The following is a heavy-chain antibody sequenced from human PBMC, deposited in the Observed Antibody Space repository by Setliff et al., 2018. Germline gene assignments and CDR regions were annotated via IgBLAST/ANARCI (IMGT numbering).Heavy chain of an antibody. Sequence: ASVKVSCKTSGYNFINVGISGVRQAPGQGLEWLGWIAPYNGNTDYAQKFQGRVTMTTDTSTNTAHMELRSLTSADTAIYYCTRGPGPWVVVAMPCDCWGQVTLVTVSS. D-gene: IGHD5-12*01. V-gene: IGHV1-18*01. CDR3: TRGPGPWVVVAMPCDC. CDR2: IAPYNGNT. CDR1: GYNFINVG. J-gene: IGHJ4*02.